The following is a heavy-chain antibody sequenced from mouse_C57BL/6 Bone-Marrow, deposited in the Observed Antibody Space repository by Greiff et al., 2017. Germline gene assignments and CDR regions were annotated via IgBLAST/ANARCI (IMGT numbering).Heavy chain of an antibody. CDR1: GFNIKDDY. Sequence: VQLKESGAELVRPGASVKLSCTASGFNIKDDYMHWVKQRPEQGLEWIGWIDPENGDTEYASKFQGKATITADPSSNTAYLQLSSLTSEDTAVYYCTTYYYGYYFDYWGQGTTLTVSS. V-gene: IGHV14-4*01. D-gene: IGHD1-1*01. CDR2: IDPENGDT. J-gene: IGHJ2*01. CDR3: TTYYYGYYFDY.